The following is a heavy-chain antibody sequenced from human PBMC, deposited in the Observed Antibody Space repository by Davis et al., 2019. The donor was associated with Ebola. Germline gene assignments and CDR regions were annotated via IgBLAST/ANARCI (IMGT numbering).Heavy chain of an antibody. J-gene: IGHJ5*02. D-gene: IGHD6-19*01. CDR1: RYPIITGYY. CDR3: ARHGRAAGMSWFDP. V-gene: IGHV4-38-2*02. CDR2: IYHDGST. Sequence: GSLRLSCTVSRYPIITGYYWGWIRQSPGKGLEWIGGIYHDGSTIYNPSLKSRVTISLDTSKNQLSLHLNSVTAADTAVYYCARHGRAAGMSWFDPWGQGTLVTVSS.